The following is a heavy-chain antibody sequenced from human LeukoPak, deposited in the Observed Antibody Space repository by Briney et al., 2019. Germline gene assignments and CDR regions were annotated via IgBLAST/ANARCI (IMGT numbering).Heavy chain of an antibody. CDR1: GYSFTTYW. J-gene: IGHJ1*01. V-gene: IGHV5-51*01. D-gene: IGHD2-2*01. Sequence: GESLKISCKASGYSFTTYWIGWVRPMPGKGLEWMGIIYPGDSDTRYSPSFQGQVTISADKSISTAYLQWSSLKASDTAMYYCARLLGYCTSTSCIGYFYHWGQGTLVTVSS. CDR2: IYPGDSDT. CDR3: ARLLGYCTSTSCIGYFYH.